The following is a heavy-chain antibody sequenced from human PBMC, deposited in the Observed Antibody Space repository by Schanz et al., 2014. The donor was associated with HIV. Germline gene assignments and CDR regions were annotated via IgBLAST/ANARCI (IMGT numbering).Heavy chain of an antibody. Sequence: EVQLVESGGGLVQPGRSLRLSCAASGFIFDDYAMYWVRQVLGKGLEWVSGISWNSGSIGYVDSVKGRFTISRDTAKNSLFLQMNSLRAEDTALYYCAKGRSGRGALFVGMDVWGQGTTVFVSS. J-gene: IGHJ6*01. CDR1: GFIFDDYA. CDR2: ISWNSGSI. V-gene: IGHV3-9*01. D-gene: IGHD3-10*01. CDR3: AKGRSGRGALFVGMDV.